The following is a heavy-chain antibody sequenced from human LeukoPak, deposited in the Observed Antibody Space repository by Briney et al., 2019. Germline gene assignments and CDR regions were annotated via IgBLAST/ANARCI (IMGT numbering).Heavy chain of an antibody. CDR2: ISSSSSYI. CDR1: GFTFSSYS. CDR3: AREALWFGELFGYYYYYGMDV. J-gene: IGHJ6*02. Sequence: GGSLRLSCAASGFTFSSYSMNWVRQAPGKGLEWVSSISSSSSYIYYADSVKGRFTISRDKDKNSLYLQMNSLRAEDTAVYYCAREALWFGELFGYYYYYGMDVWGQGTTVTVSS. D-gene: IGHD3-10*01. V-gene: IGHV3-21*01.